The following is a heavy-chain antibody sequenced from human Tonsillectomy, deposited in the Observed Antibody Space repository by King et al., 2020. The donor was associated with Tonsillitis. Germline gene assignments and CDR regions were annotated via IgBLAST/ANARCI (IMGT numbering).Heavy chain of an antibody. CDR1: GGSISSGGYS. CDR2: IYHSGST. D-gene: IGHD6-13*01. J-gene: IGHJ2*01. V-gene: IGHV4-30-2*01. CDR3: ARTTLGIAAAHYWYFDL. Sequence: LQLQESGSGLVKPSQTLSLTCAVSGGSISSGGYSWSWIRQPPGKGLEWIGYIYHSGSTYYNPSLKSRVTISADRSKNEFSLKLSSMTAADTAVYYCARTTLGIAAAHYWYFDLWGRGTLVTVSS.